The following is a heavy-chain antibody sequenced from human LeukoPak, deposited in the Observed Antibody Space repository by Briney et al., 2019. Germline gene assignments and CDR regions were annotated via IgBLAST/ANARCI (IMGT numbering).Heavy chain of an antibody. CDR3: ARESIAVAGDPFDY. Sequence: ASVKDSCKASGYTFTSYDINWVRQATGQGLEWMGWMNPNSGNTGYAQKFQGRVTMTRNTSISTAYMELSSLRSEDTAVYYCARESIAVAGDPFDYWGQGTLVTVSS. J-gene: IGHJ4*02. V-gene: IGHV1-8*01. CDR1: GYTFTSYD. D-gene: IGHD6-19*01. CDR2: MNPNSGNT.